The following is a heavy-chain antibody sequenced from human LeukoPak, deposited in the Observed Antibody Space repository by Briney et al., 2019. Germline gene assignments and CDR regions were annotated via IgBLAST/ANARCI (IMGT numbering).Heavy chain of an antibody. CDR1: GFTFSDYY. J-gene: IGHJ4*02. CDR2: ISSSSSYI. V-gene: IGHV3-21*01. D-gene: IGHD6-6*01. CDR3: ARDSSPSDY. Sequence: GGSLRLSCAASGFTFSDYYMTWVRQAPGKGLEWVSSISSSSSYIYYADSVEGRFTISRDNAKNSLYLQMNSLRAEDTAVYYCARDSSPSDYWGQGTLVTVSS.